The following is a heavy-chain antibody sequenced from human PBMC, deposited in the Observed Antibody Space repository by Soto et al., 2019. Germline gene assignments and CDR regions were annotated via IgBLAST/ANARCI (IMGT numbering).Heavy chain of an antibody. CDR1: GGSISDDTYY. D-gene: IGHD2-2*01. Sequence: QLQLQESGPGLVKPSETLSLTCTVSGGSISDDTYYWGWIRQPPGKGLEWIGSIYYSGTSSYNPSLKSRVTMSVVTSKKQLSLRLRSVTAADTAVYYCARLHCDSPNCVPLDPWGQGTLVIVSS. J-gene: IGHJ5*02. V-gene: IGHV4-39*01. CDR3: ARLHCDSPNCVPLDP. CDR2: IYYSGTS.